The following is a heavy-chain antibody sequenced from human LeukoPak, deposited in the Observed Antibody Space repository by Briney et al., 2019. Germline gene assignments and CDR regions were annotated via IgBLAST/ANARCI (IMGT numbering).Heavy chain of an antibody. D-gene: IGHD4-23*01. CDR3: ARDYDDNSRCFGY. CDR2: ISAYSGHT. Sequence: ASVKVSFKASGYTFTTYGINWVRQAPGQGLQWMGWISAYSGHTNYVQNLHGRVTMTTDSSTTTAYMELRGLTSDDTAVYYCARDYDDNSRCFGYWGQGTLVTVSS. J-gene: IGHJ4*02. V-gene: IGHV1-18*01. CDR1: GYTFTTYG.